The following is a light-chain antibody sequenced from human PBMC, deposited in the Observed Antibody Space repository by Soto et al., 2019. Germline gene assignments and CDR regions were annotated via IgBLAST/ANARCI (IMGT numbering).Light chain of an antibody. CDR2: AAS. V-gene: IGKV1-39*01. CDR3: QQSYSTPV. Sequence: DIQMTQSPSSLSASVGDRVTITCRASQSISSYLNWYQQKPGKAPKLLIYAASSLQSGVPSRFSGSRSATDCTLTISSLQPEDFATYYCQQSYSTPVFGQGTKLEIK. J-gene: IGKJ2*01. CDR1: QSISSY.